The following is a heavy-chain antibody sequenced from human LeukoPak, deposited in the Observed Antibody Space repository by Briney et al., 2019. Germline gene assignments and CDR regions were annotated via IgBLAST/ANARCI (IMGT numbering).Heavy chain of an antibody. CDR2: ISGYNGKT. D-gene: IGHD2-15*01. J-gene: IGHJ5*02. CDR3: ARAGAVVDNWFDP. CDR1: GYTFTGYY. V-gene: IGHV1-18*04. Sequence: ASVKVSCKASGYTFTGYYMHWVRQAPGQGLEWMGWISGYNGKTKYAQKLQDRVTMTTDTSTTTAYMELRSLTSDDTAVYYCARAGAVVDNWFDPWGQGTPVTVSS.